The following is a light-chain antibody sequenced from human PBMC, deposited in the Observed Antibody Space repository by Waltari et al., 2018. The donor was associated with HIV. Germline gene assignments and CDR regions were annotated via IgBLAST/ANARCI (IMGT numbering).Light chain of an antibody. CDR3: AAWDDSLSGHVV. Sequence: QSVLTQPPSASGTPGQRVTISCSGSSSNIGSNYVYWYQQLPGTATKLLIYRNNQRPSGVPDRFSGSKSGTSASLAISGLRSEDEADYYCAAWDDSLSGHVVFGGGTKLTVL. J-gene: IGLJ2*01. CDR2: RNN. V-gene: IGLV1-47*01. CDR1: SSNIGSNY.